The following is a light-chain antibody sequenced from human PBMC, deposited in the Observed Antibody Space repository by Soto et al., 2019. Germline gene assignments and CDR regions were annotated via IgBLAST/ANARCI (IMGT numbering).Light chain of an antibody. CDR3: QRYNSPLT. V-gene: IGKV1-5*01. CDR2: DAS. J-gene: IGKJ4*01. Sequence: DIEMTQSPSTLSASVGARVTITCRATQSISTWLAWYPPKSGKAPNMLIYDASSLRRGVPSRFSVSGSGTEFTLTIRRLQPEEFATDYCQRYNSPLTFCGGTKVDIK. CDR1: QSISTW.